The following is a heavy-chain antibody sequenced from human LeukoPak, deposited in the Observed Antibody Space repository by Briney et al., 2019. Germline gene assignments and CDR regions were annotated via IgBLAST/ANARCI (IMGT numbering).Heavy chain of an antibody. V-gene: IGHV4-4*02. CDR1: PDSTTSNF. D-gene: IGHD3-10*01. Sequence: SETLSLTCTVSPDSTTSNFWSWVRQPPGKGLEWIGEIHRSGSTNYNPSLQSRVTISIDRSKNQIALELSSVTAADTAVYYCARGYGSGSYPSDYWGQGTLVTVSS. J-gene: IGHJ4*02. CDR3: ARGYGSGSYPSDY. CDR2: IHRSGST.